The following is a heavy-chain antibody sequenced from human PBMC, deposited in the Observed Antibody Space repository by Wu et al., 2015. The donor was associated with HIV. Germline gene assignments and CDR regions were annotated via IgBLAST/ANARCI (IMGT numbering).Heavy chain of an antibody. Sequence: QVQLVQSGAEVKKPGSSVKVSCKASGGTFSSYAISWVRQAPGQGLEWMGGIIPIFGTANYAQKFQGRVTITTDESTSTAYMELSSLRSEDTAVYYCARVFSHEVRGVIGWFDPWGQGTLVTVSS. CDR1: GGTFSSYA. CDR3: ARVFSHEVRGVIGWFDP. D-gene: IGHD3-10*01. V-gene: IGHV1-69*05. CDR2: IIPIFGTA. J-gene: IGHJ5*02.